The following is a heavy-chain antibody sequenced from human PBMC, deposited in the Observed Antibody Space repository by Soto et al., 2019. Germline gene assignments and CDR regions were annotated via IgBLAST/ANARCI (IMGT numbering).Heavy chain of an antibody. V-gene: IGHV3-23*01. CDR1: GFTFSGYA. J-gene: IGHJ5*02. CDR3: VKYQTDSFNPPVRWFDP. D-gene: IGHD2-2*01. CDR2: IGTGGAGI. Sequence: GGSLRLSCAASGFTFSGYAMAWVRQTPEKGLEWVSAIGTGGAGIQYADSVRGRFTISRDDSEIALYLQMNSLRAEDTAVYYCVKYQTDSFNPPVRWFDPWGQGTLVTVSS.